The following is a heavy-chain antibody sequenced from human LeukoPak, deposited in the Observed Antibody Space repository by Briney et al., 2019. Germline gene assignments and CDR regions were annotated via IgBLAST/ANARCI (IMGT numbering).Heavy chain of an antibody. V-gene: IGHV4-34*01. D-gene: IGHD3-16*02. CDR1: GGSFSGYY. CDR2: INHSGST. J-gene: IGHJ3*02. Sequence: PSETLSLTCAVYGGSFSGYYWSWIRQPPGKGLEWIGEINHSGSTNYNPSLKSRVTISVDSSKNQFSLKLSSVTAADTAVYYCARGRPRFYLDAFDIWGQGTMVTVSS. CDR3: ARGRPRFYLDAFDI.